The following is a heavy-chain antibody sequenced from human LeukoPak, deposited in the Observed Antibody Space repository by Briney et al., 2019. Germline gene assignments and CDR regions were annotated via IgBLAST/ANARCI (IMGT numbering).Heavy chain of an antibody. Sequence: SVKVSCKASGGTFSSYAISWVRQAPGQGLEWMGGIIPIFGTANYAQKFQGRVTITADESTSTAYMELSSLRSEDTAVYYCARKPFIKKPHPLDHWGQGTLVTVSS. CDR3: ARKPFIKKPHPLDH. V-gene: IGHV1-69*01. CDR2: IIPIFGTA. J-gene: IGHJ4*02. D-gene: IGHD3-10*01. CDR1: GGTFSSYA.